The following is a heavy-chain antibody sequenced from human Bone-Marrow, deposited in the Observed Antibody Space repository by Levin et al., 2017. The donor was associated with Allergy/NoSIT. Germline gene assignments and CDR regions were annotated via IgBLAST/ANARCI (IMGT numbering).Heavy chain of an antibody. V-gene: IGHV3-30-3*01. D-gene: IGHD3-3*02. CDR3: ARGNRSFDFQH. Sequence: GGSLRLSCAASGFTFRNYAVHWVRQAPGKGLEWVALISNDGSNKYYADSVKGRFTISRDNSKNTLDLQMNSLRVEDTALYHCARGNRSFDFQHWGQGTLVTVSS. CDR2: ISNDGSNK. CDR1: GFTFRNYA. J-gene: IGHJ1*01.